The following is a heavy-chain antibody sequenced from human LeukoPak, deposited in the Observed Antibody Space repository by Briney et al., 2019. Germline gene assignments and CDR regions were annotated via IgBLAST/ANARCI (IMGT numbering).Heavy chain of an antibody. J-gene: IGHJ3*02. CDR2: ISSSSGGST. V-gene: IGHV3-23*01. Sequence: GGSLRLSCAASGFTFSSYAMTWVRQAPGKGLEGLEWVSTISSSSGGSTYYADSVKGRFTISRDNSKNTLYLQVNNLRAEDTAVYYCAKYYYDSSGYYYPGAFDIWGQGTMVTVSS. D-gene: IGHD3-22*01. CDR3: AKYYYDSSGYYYPGAFDI. CDR1: GFTFSSYA.